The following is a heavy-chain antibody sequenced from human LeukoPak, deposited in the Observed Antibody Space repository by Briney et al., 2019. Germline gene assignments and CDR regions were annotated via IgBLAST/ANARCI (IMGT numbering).Heavy chain of an antibody. Sequence: SVKVSCKASGGTFSSYAISWVRQAPGQGLEWMGRIIPIFGTANYAQKFQGRVTITTDESTSTAYMELSSLRSEDTAVYYCARYLGGSMSAYYFDYWGQGTLVTVSS. CDR3: ARYLGGSMSAYYFDY. J-gene: IGHJ4*02. CDR2: IIPIFGTA. V-gene: IGHV1-69*05. CDR1: GGTFSSYA. D-gene: IGHD3-3*01.